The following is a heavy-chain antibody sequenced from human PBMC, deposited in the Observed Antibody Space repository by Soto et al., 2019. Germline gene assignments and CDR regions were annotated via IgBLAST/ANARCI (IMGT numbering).Heavy chain of an antibody. J-gene: IGHJ4*02. V-gene: IGHV4-34*01. Sequence: PSETLSLTCAVYGVSFSGYYRSWIRQPPGKGLEWIGEINHSGSTNYNPSLKSRVTISVDTSKNQFSLKLSSVTAADTAVYYCARGNRRYLGYCSSTSCPYYFDYWGQGTLVTVSS. CDR1: GVSFSGYY. CDR2: INHSGST. D-gene: IGHD2-2*01. CDR3: ARGNRRYLGYCSSTSCPYYFDY.